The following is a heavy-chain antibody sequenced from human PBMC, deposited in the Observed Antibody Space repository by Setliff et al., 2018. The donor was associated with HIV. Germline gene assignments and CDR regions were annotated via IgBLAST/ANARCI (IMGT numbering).Heavy chain of an antibody. D-gene: IGHD6-13*01. CDR2: IYHSGST. CDR1: GYSISSGYY. CDR3: ARHVSGIAAAGTQFDY. J-gene: IGHJ4*02. V-gene: IGHV4-38-2*01. Sequence: ETLSLTCAVSGYSISSGYYWGWIRQPPGKGLEWIGSIYHSGSTYYNPSLKSRVTISVDTSKNQSSLRLSSVTAADTAVYYCARHVSGIAAAGTQFDYWGQGTLVTVSS.